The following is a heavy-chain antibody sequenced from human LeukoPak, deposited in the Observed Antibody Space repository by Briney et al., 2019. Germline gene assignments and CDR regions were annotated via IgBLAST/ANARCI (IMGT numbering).Heavy chain of an antibody. J-gene: IGHJ6*03. CDR1: GGSISGSY. Sequence: SETLSLTCTVSGGSISGSYWSWIRQPAGKGLEWIGRIYTSGSTNYNPSLKSRVTMSVDTSKNQFSLKLSSVTAADTAVYYCARNFNGAAAGYYYYYMDVWGKGTTVTVSS. CDR2: IYTSGST. CDR3: ARNFNGAAAGYYYYYMDV. V-gene: IGHV4-4*07. D-gene: IGHD6-13*01.